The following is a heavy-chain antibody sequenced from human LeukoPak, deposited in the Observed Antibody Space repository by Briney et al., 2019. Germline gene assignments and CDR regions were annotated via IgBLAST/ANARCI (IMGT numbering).Heavy chain of an antibody. Sequence: PGGSLRLSCAVSGFTVSTNYMSWVRQAPGKGLEWVALISSDGSKIYYADSVKGRFTISRDNSRNTLYLQMNSLRAEDSAVYYCARGLHRRCSGGICYQPFDYWGQGTLVTVSS. CDR2: ISSDGSKI. J-gene: IGHJ4*02. CDR1: GFTVSTNY. V-gene: IGHV3-30*03. D-gene: IGHD2-15*01. CDR3: ARGLHRRCSGGICYQPFDY.